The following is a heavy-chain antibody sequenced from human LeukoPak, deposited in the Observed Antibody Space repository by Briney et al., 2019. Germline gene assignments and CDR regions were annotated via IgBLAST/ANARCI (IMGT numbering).Heavy chain of an antibody. V-gene: IGHV3-48*03. Sequence: GGSLRLSCAASGFTFSGFEMTWVRQAPGKGLEWVSYISSDSGGTRYYADSVKGRFTISRDNAKHSLYLQMNSLTADDTAVHCSARAHTKGAARPAYFDYWGQEPWSPSPQ. CDR2: ISSDSGGTR. CDR3: ARAHTKGAARPAYFDY. J-gene: IGHJ4*01. CDR1: GFTFSGFE. D-gene: IGHD6-6*01.